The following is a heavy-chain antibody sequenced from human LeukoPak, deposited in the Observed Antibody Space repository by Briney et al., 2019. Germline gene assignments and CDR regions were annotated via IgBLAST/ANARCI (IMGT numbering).Heavy chain of an antibody. Sequence: GGSLRLSCATSGFPFVAYALHWVRQAPGKGLEWVAVISSDTTNKYYMDSVKGRFTISRDNSKNTLYLQMDSLRLEDTAVYYCARLAAASPGYWGQGTLVTVSS. D-gene: IGHD3-16*01. V-gene: IGHV3-30*10. CDR2: ISSDTTNK. CDR3: ARLAAASPGY. J-gene: IGHJ4*02. CDR1: GFPFVAYA.